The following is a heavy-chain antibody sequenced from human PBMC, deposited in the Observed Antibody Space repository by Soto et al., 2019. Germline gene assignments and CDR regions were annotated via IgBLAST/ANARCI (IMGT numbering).Heavy chain of an antibody. CDR3: ARGGKAVAAHYYYGMDV. CDR2: INHSGST. V-gene: IGHV4-34*01. D-gene: IGHD6-19*01. CDR1: GGSFSGYY. J-gene: IGHJ6*02. Sequence: SETLSLTCAVYGGSFSGYYWSWIRQPPGKGLEWIGEINHSGSTNYNPSLKSRVTISVDTSKNQFSLKLSSVTAADTAVYYCARGGKAVAAHYYYGMDVWGQGTTVTVSS.